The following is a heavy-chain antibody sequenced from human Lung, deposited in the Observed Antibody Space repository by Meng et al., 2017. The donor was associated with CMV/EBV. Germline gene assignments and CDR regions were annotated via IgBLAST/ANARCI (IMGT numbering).Heavy chain of an antibody. CDR2: IYYSGST. CDR3: ARDRNRYYFDY. CDR1: GGSISSGGYY. D-gene: IGHD2/OR15-2a*01. V-gene: IGHV4-31*03. J-gene: IGHJ4*02. Sequence: LRLXCTVSGGSISSGGYYWSWIRQHPGKGLEWIGYIYYSGSTYYNPSLKSRVTISVDTSKNQFSLKLSSVTAADTAVYYCARDRNRYYFDYWSQGTLVTVSS.